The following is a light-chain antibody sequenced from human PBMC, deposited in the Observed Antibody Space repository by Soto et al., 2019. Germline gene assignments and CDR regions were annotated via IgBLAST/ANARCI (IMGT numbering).Light chain of an antibody. Sequence: DVQMTQTPSSVSASVGDRVTITCRASERIGSWLAWYQQKPGKAPKLLIYGESNVQGEVPSRFSGSRSETDFALTISSLQPEDFATYYCQQTYSFPHTFGQGTKVEIK. CDR1: ERIGSW. V-gene: IGKV1-12*01. CDR2: GES. J-gene: IGKJ2*01. CDR3: QQTYSFPHT.